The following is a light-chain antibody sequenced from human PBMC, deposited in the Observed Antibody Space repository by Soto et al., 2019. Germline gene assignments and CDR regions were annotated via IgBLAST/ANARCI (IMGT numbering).Light chain of an antibody. CDR2: GAS. V-gene: IGKV3-20*01. Sequence: EIVLTQSPGTLSLSPGERATLSCRASQSVSNYYLAWYQQKPGQAPRLLIYGASSRATGIPDRFSGSGSGTDFTLTISRLEPEDFAVYYCQQYGGSPGTFGQGTKVEI. CDR1: QSVSNYY. J-gene: IGKJ1*01. CDR3: QQYGGSPGT.